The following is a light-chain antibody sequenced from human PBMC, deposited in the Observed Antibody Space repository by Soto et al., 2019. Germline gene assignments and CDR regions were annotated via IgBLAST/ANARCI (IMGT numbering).Light chain of an antibody. J-gene: IGKJ1*01. CDR3: QQYGSSGT. V-gene: IGKV3-15*01. CDR2: EAS. Sequence: IVITQYPTTLSVSPGERATLSCRASQSVARKLAWYQQKPGQAPRLLIHEASIRATGIPARFSGSGSGTEFTLTISSLQSEDFAVYYCQQYGSSGTFGQGTKVDI. CDR1: QSVARK.